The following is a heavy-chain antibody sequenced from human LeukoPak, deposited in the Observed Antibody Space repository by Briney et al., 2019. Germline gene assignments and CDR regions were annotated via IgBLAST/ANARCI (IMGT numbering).Heavy chain of an antibody. CDR2: ISYDGSNK. Sequence: PGGSLRLSCAASGFTFSSYGMHWVRQAPGKGLEWVAVISYDGSNKYYADSVKGRFTISRDSSKNTLYLQMNSLRVEDTAVYYCARVPGYSWGQGTLVTVSS. CDR1: GFTFSSYG. CDR3: ARVPGYS. V-gene: IGHV3-30*03. D-gene: IGHD6-13*01. J-gene: IGHJ4*02.